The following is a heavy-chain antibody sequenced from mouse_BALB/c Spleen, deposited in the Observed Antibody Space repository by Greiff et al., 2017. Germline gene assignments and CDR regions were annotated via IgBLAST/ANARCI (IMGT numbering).Heavy chain of an antibody. CDR2: ISSGSSTI. CDR1: GFTFSSFG. CDR3: ARSGYGSFDY. J-gene: IGHJ2*01. D-gene: IGHD1-1*01. Sequence: DVKLQESGGGLVQPGGSRKLSCAASGFTFSSFGMHWVRQAPEKGLEWVAYISSGSSTIYYADTVKGRFTISRDNPKNTLFLQMTSLRSEDTAMYYCARSGYGSFDYWGQGTTLTVSS. V-gene: IGHV5-17*02.